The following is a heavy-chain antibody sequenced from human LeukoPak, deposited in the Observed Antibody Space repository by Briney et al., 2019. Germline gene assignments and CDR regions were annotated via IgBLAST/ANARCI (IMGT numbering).Heavy chain of an antibody. J-gene: IGHJ6*02. Sequence: GGSLRLSCAASGFTFDDYAMHWVRQAPGKGLEWVSGISWNSGSIGYADSVKGRFTISRDNAKNSLYLQMNSLRAEDTALYYCAKGGKLPPRGYYYYYGMDVWGQGTTVTVSS. CDR1: GFTFDDYA. D-gene: IGHD3-16*01. V-gene: IGHV3-9*01. CDR2: ISWNSGSI. CDR3: AKGGKLPPRGYYYYYGMDV.